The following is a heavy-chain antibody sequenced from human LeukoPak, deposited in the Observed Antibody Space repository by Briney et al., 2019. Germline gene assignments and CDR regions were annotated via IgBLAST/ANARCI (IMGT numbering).Heavy chain of an antibody. V-gene: IGHV3-30*02. CDR2: LRYDGSNN. CDR1: GFTFSSYG. CDR3: AKPEPPYDSSGSPAY. J-gene: IGHJ4*02. D-gene: IGHD3-22*01. Sequence: GGSLRLSCVASGFTFSSYGMHWVRQAPGKGLEWVAFLRYDGSNNYYAESAKGRFTISRDNSKNMLYLQMNSLRAEDTAVYYCAKPEPPYDSSGSPAYWGQGTLVTVSS.